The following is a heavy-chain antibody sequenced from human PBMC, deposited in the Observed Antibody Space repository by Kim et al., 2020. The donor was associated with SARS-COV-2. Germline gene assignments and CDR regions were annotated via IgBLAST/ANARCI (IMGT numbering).Heavy chain of an antibody. J-gene: IGHJ5*02. D-gene: IGHD2-2*01. Sequence: SETLSLTCTVSGGSISSSSYYWGWIRQPPGKGLEWIGSIYYSGSTYYNPSLKSRVTISVDTSKNQFSLKLSSVTAADTAVYYCARRGTYCSSTSCLHLGWFDPWGQGTLVTVSS. V-gene: IGHV4-39*01. CDR3: ARRGTYCSSTSCLHLGWFDP. CDR2: IYYSGST. CDR1: GGSISSSSYY.